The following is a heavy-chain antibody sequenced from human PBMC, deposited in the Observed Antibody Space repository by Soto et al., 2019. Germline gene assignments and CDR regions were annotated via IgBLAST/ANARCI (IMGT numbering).Heavy chain of an antibody. CDR3: ARDYGGPFDY. V-gene: IGHV1-18*04. Sequence: ASVKVSCKASGYTFTNYDVTWVRQAPGQGLEWMGWISTSTGNTNYAQKLQGRVTITAEESTSTAYMELSSLRSEDTAVYYCARDYGGPFDYWGQGTLVTVSS. CDR2: ISTSTGNT. J-gene: IGHJ4*02. CDR1: GYTFTNYD. D-gene: IGHD4-17*01.